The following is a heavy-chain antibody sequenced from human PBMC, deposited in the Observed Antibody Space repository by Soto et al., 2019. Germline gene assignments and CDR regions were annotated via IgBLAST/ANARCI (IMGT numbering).Heavy chain of an antibody. CDR2: IYYSGST. D-gene: IGHD2-21*01. Sequence: SETLSLTCTVSGGSISSSSYYWGWIRQPPGKGMEWIGSIYYSGSTNYNPSLRSRVSISVDTSKSQFSLKLTSLTAADTAVYYCARGKIPSGYFDYWGQGILVTVSS. CDR1: GGSISSSSYY. CDR3: ARGKIPSGYFDY. J-gene: IGHJ4*02. V-gene: IGHV4-39*07.